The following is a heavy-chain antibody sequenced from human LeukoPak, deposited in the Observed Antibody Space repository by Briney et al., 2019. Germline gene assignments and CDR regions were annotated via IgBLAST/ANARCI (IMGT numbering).Heavy chain of an antibody. Sequence: SETLSLTCTVSGGSISTSNWWNWVRQPPGKGLQWIGEIYHSGSTNYNPSLKSRVTISLDKSKNLFSLRLTSVTAADAAVYYCVKAAVAVDYWGQGTLVTVSS. V-gene: IGHV4-4*02. CDR3: VKAAVAVDY. D-gene: IGHD6-19*01. J-gene: IGHJ4*02. CDR1: GGSISTSNW. CDR2: IYHSGST.